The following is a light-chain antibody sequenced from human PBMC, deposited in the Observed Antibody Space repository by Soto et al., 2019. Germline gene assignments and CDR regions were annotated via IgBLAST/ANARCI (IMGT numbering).Light chain of an antibody. CDR3: QQRSTWPGT. J-gene: IGKJ1*01. CDR1: QSVISY. CDR2: DAS. Sequence: EIVLTQSPATLSLSPGERATLSFSASQSVISYLACYQQKPGQAPRLLIYDASNRATGIPARFSGSGSGTDFPPTISSLEPEDFAVYYCQQRSTWPGTFGQGTKVDIK. V-gene: IGKV3-11*01.